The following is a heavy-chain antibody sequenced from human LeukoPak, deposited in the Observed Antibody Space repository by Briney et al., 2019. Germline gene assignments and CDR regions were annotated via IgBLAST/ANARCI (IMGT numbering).Heavy chain of an antibody. V-gene: IGHV1-8*01. CDR2: MNSNTGNT. CDR3: TRGSGSGGRDWFDP. D-gene: IGHD3-10*01. Sequence: XWMNSNTGNTGYAQRFQGRVTMTRDTSISTAYMELSSLRSEDTAVYYCTRGSGSGGRDWFDPWGQGTLVTVSS. J-gene: IGHJ5*02.